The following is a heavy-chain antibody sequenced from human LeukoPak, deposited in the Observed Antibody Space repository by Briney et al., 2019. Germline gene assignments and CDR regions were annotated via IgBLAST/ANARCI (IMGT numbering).Heavy chain of an antibody. J-gene: IGHJ4*02. CDR2: INWNGGST. CDR3: AGEDSSSWGYYFDY. D-gene: IGHD6-13*01. CDR1: GFTFDDYG. V-gene: IGHV3-20*04. Sequence: PGGSLRLSCAASGFTFDDYGMSWVRQAPGKGLEWVSGINWNGGSTGYADSVKGRFTISRDNAKNSLYLQMNSLRAEDTALYYCAGEDSSSWGYYFDYWGQGTLVTVSS.